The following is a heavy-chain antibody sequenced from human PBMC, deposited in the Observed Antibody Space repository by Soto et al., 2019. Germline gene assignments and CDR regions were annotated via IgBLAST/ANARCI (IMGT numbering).Heavy chain of an antibody. CDR3: ARESSNYDILTGYYARWFDP. V-gene: IGHV4-59*12. D-gene: IGHD3-9*01. CDR2: IYYSGST. Sequence: SETLSLTCTVSGGSISSYYWSWIRQPPGKGLEWNGYIYYSGSTYYNPSLKSRVTITVDTSKNQFSLKLSTVTAADTVVYYCARESSNYDILTGYYARWFDPWGQGTLVTVSS. J-gene: IGHJ5*02. CDR1: GGSISSYY.